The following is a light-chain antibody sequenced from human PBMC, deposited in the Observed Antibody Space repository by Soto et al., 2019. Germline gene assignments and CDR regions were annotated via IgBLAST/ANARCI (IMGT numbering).Light chain of an antibody. Sequence: IVMTQSPATLSVSQGERPTLSFRASQSVSSYLAWYQQKPGQSPRLHIHGASTRSTGGPGRFSGSGSGTEFTLTSSSLQSEDVAVYYCQQYNNWLWTFGQGTKVDIK. CDR2: GAS. CDR3: QQYNNWLWT. V-gene: IGKV3-15*01. CDR1: QSVSSY. J-gene: IGKJ1*01.